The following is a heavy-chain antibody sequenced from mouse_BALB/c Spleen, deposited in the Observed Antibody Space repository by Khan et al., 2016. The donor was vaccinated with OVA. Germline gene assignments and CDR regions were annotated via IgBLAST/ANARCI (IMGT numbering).Heavy chain of an antibody. D-gene: IGHD1-2*01. CDR1: GYSITSCYG. J-gene: IGHJ2*01. V-gene: IGHV3-2*02. CDR2: ISYSGST. Sequence: EVQLLESGPGLVKPSQSLSLTCTVTGYSITSCYGWNCLRQSPGNKLEWMGYISYSGSTNYNPSLKSRISITRDTSKNQFFLQFNSVATEDTATYYCAITARIKYWGQGTTLTVSS. CDR3: AITARIKY.